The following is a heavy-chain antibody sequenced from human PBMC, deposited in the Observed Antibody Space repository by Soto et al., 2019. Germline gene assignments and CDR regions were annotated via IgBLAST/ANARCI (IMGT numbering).Heavy chain of an antibody. CDR3: ARDRSYFDWLLTFDY. J-gene: IGHJ4*02. CDR2: INAGNGNT. V-gene: IGHV1-3*01. Sequence: ASVKVSCKASGYTFTSYAMHWVRQAPGQRLEWMGWINAGNGNTKYSQKYQGRDTITRDTSASTAYMELSSLRSEDTAVYYCARDRSYFDWLLTFDYWGQGTLVTVSS. CDR1: GYTFTSYA. D-gene: IGHD3-9*01.